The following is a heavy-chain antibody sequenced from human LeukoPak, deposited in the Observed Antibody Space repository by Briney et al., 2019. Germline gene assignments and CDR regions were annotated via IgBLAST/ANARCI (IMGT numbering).Heavy chain of an antibody. D-gene: IGHD5-18*01. Sequence: SETLSLTCAVYGGSFSGYYWSWIRQPPGKGLEWIGEINHSGSTNYNPSLKSRVTISVDTSKNRFSLKLSSVTAADTAVYYCARGSGRGYQRNYYYYYGMDVWGQGTTVTVSS. J-gene: IGHJ6*02. V-gene: IGHV4-34*01. CDR2: INHSGST. CDR1: GGSFSGYY. CDR3: ARGSGRGYQRNYYYYYGMDV.